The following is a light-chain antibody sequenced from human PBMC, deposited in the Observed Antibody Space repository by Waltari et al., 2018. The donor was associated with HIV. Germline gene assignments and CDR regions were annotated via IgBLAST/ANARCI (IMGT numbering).Light chain of an antibody. CDR2: EVF. Sequence: QSALTQPPSASGSPGQSVTISCTGKASDVGAYNYVSWYQQHPGKPPKLIIYEVFKRPSGVPDRFSGSKSSNTASLTVSGLQAEDEANYYCASYAGRNTLVFGGGTKLTVL. V-gene: IGLV2-8*01. J-gene: IGLJ2*01. CDR1: ASDVGAYNY. CDR3: ASYAGRNTLV.